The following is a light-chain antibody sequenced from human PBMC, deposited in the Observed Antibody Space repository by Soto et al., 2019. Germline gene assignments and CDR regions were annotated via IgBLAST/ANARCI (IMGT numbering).Light chain of an antibody. CDR3: QQYGSSRRT. Sequence: EIVLTQSPGTLSLSPGERATLSCRASQSVSSSYLAWYQQKPGQAPRLLIYGASSRATGIPDRFSGSGSGTDVTLTISRLGPEDFAVYYCQQYGSSRRTFGQGTKVEIK. J-gene: IGKJ1*01. CDR2: GAS. V-gene: IGKV3-20*01. CDR1: QSVSSSY.